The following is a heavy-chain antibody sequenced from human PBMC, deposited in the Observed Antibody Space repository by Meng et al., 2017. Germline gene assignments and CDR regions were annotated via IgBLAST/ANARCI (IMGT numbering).Heavy chain of an antibody. Sequence: EVHWGESGGGLVTPGGSLRLSCAASGFTFNNYWMHWVRQVPGKGLVWVSRISGDGSITNYADSVKGRFTISRDNAKNTLYLQMNSLRPEDTAVYYCLDEAPRSDYWGQGSLVTVSS. CDR1: GFTFNNYW. D-gene: IGHD1-1*01. J-gene: IGHJ4*02. CDR3: LDEAPRSDY. CDR2: ISGDGSIT. V-gene: IGHV3-74*01.